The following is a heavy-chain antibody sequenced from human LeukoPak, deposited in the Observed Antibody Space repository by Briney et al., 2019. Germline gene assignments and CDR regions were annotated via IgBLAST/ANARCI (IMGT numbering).Heavy chain of an antibody. Sequence: SETLSLTCAVSAYSISSSYYWSWIRQPPGKGLEWIGEINHSGSTNYNPSLMSRVTISVDTSKNQFSLKLSSVTAADTAVYFCARQNYGSAPLRYWGQGTLVTVSS. CDR3: ARQNYGSAPLRY. CDR1: AYSISSSYY. J-gene: IGHJ4*02. V-gene: IGHV4-34*01. D-gene: IGHD3-10*01. CDR2: INHSGST.